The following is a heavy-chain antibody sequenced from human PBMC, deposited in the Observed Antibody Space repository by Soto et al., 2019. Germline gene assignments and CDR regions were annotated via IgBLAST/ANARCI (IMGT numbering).Heavy chain of an antibody. CDR2: ISSSSSYT. CDR1: GFTFSDYY. CDR3: ARRSGQMVSDDAFDI. Sequence: GGSLRLSCAASGFTFSDYYMSWIRQAPGKGLEWVSYISSSSSYTNYADSVKGRFTISRDNAKNSLYLQMNSLRAEDTAVYYCARRSGQMVSDDAFDIWGQGTMVTV. D-gene: IGHD3-3*01. V-gene: IGHV3-11*06. J-gene: IGHJ3*02.